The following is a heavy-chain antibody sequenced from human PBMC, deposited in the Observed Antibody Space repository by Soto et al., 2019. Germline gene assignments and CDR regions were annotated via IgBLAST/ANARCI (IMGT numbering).Heavy chain of an antibody. CDR3: AKVNGDGHAYDY. V-gene: IGHV3-9*01. D-gene: IGHD4-17*01. CDR1: GFTFDDYA. Sequence: GGSLRLSCAASGFTFDDYAMHWVRQAPGKGLEWVSGISWNSGSIGYADSVKGRFTISRDNAKNSLYLQMNSLRAEDTALYYCAKVNGDGHAYDYWGQGTLVTVSS. J-gene: IGHJ4*02. CDR2: ISWNSGSI.